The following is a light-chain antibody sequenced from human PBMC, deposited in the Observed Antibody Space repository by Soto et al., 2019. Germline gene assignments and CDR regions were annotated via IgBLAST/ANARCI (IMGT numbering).Light chain of an antibody. V-gene: IGKV3-15*01. Sequence: EVVMTQSPATLSVSPGEGATLSCRASQGVSSNLAWYQQRPGQAPRLLIYGASTRATGISARFTGSGSGTAFTLTISSLQSEDFAVYYCQQYHFWPPLTFGGGTKVEIK. CDR2: GAS. CDR1: QGVSSN. J-gene: IGKJ4*01. CDR3: QQYHFWPPLT.